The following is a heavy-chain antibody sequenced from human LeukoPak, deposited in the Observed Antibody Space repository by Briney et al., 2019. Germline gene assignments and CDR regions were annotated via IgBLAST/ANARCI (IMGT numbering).Heavy chain of an antibody. J-gene: IGHJ4*02. CDR1: GITFSSYA. CDR3: ASGVSGYSYGSGY. D-gene: IGHD5-18*01. V-gene: IGHV3-30*04. CDR2: ISYDGSNK. Sequence: PGRSLRLSCAASGITFSSYATHWVRQAPGKGLEWVAVISYDGSNKYYADSVKGRFTISRDNSKNTLYLQMNSLRAEDTAVYYCASGVSGYSYGSGYWGQGTLVTVSS.